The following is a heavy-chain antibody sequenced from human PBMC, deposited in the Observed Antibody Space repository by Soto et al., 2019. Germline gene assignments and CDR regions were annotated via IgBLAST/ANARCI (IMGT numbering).Heavy chain of an antibody. CDR1: GFTFSSYA. CDR3: ARRRWVVAARAFDY. V-gene: IGHV3-30-3*01. J-gene: IGHJ4*02. CDR2: ISYDGSNK. Sequence: PGGSLRLSCAASGFTFSSYAMHWVRQAPGKGLEWVAVISYDGSNKYYADSVKGRFTISRDNSKNTLYLQMNSLRAEDTAVYYCARRRWVVAARAFDYWGQGTLVTVSS. D-gene: IGHD2-15*01.